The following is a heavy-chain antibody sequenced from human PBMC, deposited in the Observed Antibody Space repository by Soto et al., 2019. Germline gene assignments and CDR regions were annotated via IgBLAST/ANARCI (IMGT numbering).Heavy chain of an antibody. V-gene: IGHV4-31*03. CDR2: IYYSGST. CDR3: ARDRSGSSVFYYYYMDV. D-gene: IGHD6-6*01. CDR1: GGSISSGGYY. J-gene: IGHJ6*03. Sequence: QVQLQESGPGLVKPSQTLSLTCTVSGGSISSGGYYWSWIRQHPGKGLEWIGYIYYSGSTYYNPSLKSRVTISVDTSKNQFSLKLSSETAADTAVYYCARDRSGSSVFYYYYMDVWGKGTTVTVSS.